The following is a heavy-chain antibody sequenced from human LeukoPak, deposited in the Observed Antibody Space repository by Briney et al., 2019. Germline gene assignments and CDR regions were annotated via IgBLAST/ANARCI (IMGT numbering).Heavy chain of an antibody. CDR3: GGGSSYHWFDP. CDR1: GITFSGYW. Sequence: GGSLRLSCAASGITFSGYWMHWVRQAPGKGLLWVSRISRDGSSAHYADSVRGRFTISRDNAKSTLYLQMNSLRVEDTAVYYCGGGSSYHWFDPWGQGTLVTVSS. CDR2: ISRDGSSA. D-gene: IGHD1-26*01. V-gene: IGHV3-74*01. J-gene: IGHJ5*02.